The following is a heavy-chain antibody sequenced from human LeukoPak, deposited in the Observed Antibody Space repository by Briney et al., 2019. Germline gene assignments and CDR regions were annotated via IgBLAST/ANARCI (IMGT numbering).Heavy chain of an antibody. CDR1: GGSISSRRHY. J-gene: IGHJ6*02. CDR2: IFYSGST. V-gene: IGHV4-39*02. CDR3: ARLDNSGYYTLDV. Sequence: TSETLSLTCTVSGGSISSRRHYWGWIRQPPGKGLEWIGSIFYSGSTYYNPSLRGRVTMSVDTSTNHFSLKLNSVTAADTAVYYCARLDNSGYYTLDVWGQGTTVTVSS. D-gene: IGHD3-22*01.